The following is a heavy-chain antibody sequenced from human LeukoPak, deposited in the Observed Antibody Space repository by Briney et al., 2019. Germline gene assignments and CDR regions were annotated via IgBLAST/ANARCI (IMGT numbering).Heavy chain of an antibody. J-gene: IGHJ4*02. V-gene: IGHV3-11*04. CDR1: GFTFSDYY. Sequence: PGGSLRLSCAASGFTFSDYYMSWIRQAPGKWLEWVSYISSSGSTIYYADSVKGRFTISRDNAKNSLYLQMNSLRAEDTAVYYCARGEEQQLVTYLDYWGQGTLVTVSS. D-gene: IGHD6-13*01. CDR3: ARGEEQQLVTYLDY. CDR2: ISSSGSTI.